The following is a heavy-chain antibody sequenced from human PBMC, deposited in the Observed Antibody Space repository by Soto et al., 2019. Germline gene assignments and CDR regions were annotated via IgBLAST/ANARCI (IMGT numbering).Heavy chain of an antibody. CDR1: GLTFSAYY. J-gene: IGHJ6*01. Sequence: QVQLVESGGGLVKPGGSLRLSCAASGLTFSAYYMSWIRQDPGKGLEWVSYITGSGSYKKYADSVKGRFTIYRDNAKKSLHLHMISLRVEATAVYYGARELGGIDHWGQGTPVTVSS. CDR3: ARELGGIDH. V-gene: IGHV3-11*05. CDR2: ITGSGSYK.